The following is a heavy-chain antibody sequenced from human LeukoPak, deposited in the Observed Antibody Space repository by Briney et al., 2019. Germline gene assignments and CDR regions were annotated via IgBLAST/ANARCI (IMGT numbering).Heavy chain of an antibody. J-gene: IGHJ4*02. CDR3: ARQEVYCSSTSCYARGYSYGTFFDY. CDR1: GASINSDSDY. V-gene: IGHV4-61*02. CDR2: IFASGTA. D-gene: IGHD2-2*01. Sequence: SQTLSLTCSVSGASINSDSDYWSWLRQPAGKGLQWTGRIFASGTANYNPSLKGRVTLSVDTSRNQFSLNLSSVTAADTAVYYCARQEVYCSSTSCYARGYSYGTFFDYWGQGTLVTVSS.